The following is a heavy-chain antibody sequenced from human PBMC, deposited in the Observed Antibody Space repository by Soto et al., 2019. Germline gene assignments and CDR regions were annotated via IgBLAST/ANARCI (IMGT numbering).Heavy chain of an antibody. CDR3: AKPPDYNWNDY. J-gene: IGHJ4*02. V-gene: IGHV3-23*01. D-gene: IGHD1-20*01. CDR1: GFTFSSYA. CDR2: VSGSGGST. Sequence: EVQLLESGGGLVQPGGSLRLSCAASGFTFSSYAMSWVRQAPGKGLEWISAVSGSGGSTYYADSVKGRFTIARDKSKDTLYLQINNLRAEDTAVYYCAKPPDYNWNDYWGQGTLVTVSS.